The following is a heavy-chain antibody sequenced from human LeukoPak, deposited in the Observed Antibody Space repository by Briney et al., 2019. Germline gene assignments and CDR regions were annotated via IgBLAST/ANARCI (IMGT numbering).Heavy chain of an antibody. Sequence: ASVKVSCKASGYTFTSYGISWVRQAPGQGLEWMGWISAYNGNTNYAQKLQGRVTMTTDTSTSTAYMELRSLRSDDTAVYYCAREKTGSMVRGVTLDYWGQGTLVTVSS. V-gene: IGHV1-18*04. CDR1: GYTFTSYG. J-gene: IGHJ4*02. D-gene: IGHD3-10*01. CDR2: ISAYNGNT. CDR3: AREKTGSMVRGVTLDY.